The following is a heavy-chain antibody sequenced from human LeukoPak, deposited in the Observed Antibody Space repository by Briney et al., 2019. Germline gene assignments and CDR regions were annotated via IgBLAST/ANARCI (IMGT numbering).Heavy chain of an antibody. CDR3: ARGVRGVIGSPYYYYGMDV. Sequence: ASVKVSCKASGYTFTSYAVHWVRQAPGQRLEWMGWINAGNGNTKYSQKFQGRVTITRDTSASTAYMELSSLRSEDTAVYYCARGVRGVIGSPYYYYGMDVWGKGTTVTVSS. CDR1: GYTFTSYA. D-gene: IGHD3-10*02. J-gene: IGHJ6*04. V-gene: IGHV1-3*01. CDR2: INAGNGNT.